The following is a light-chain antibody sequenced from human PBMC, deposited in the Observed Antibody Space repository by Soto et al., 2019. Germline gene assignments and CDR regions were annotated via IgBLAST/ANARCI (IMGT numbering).Light chain of an antibody. CDR3: QQYSGIWT. CDR2: RAS. J-gene: IGKJ1*01. Sequence: DIQMTQSPSTLSESAGDRVTITCRASQSISSWLAWYQQKPGKAPKLLIYRASTLESGVPSRFSGSQSGTEFTLTINSLQPDDFATYYCQQYSGIWTFGQGTKVDIK. CDR1: QSISSW. V-gene: IGKV1-5*03.